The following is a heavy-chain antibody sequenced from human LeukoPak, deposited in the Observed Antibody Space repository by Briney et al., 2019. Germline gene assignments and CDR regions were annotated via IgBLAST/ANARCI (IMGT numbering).Heavy chain of an antibody. J-gene: IGHJ4*02. Sequence: GESLKISCAASGFTFSSYGMHWVRQAPGKGLEWVALIWYDGSSKHYADSVRGRFTISRDNSKNTLYLQMNSLRAEDTAVYYCARDFELSHWGQGTLVTVSS. CDR3: ARDFELSH. CDR1: GFTFSSYG. CDR2: IWYDGSSK. D-gene: IGHD3-16*02. V-gene: IGHV3-33*01.